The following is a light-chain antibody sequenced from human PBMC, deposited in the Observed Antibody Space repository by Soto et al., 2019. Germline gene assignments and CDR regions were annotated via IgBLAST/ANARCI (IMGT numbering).Light chain of an antibody. CDR2: DVT. Sequence: QSVLTQPASVSGSPGQSITISCTGTSSDIGRYNYVSWYQQHPGKAPKLMIYDVTDRPSGVSDRFSGSKSGNTASLTISGLQAEDEADYYCSSYTYSSTEVFGTGTKVTVL. CDR3: SSYTYSSTEV. V-gene: IGLV2-14*03. CDR1: SSDIGRYNY. J-gene: IGLJ1*01.